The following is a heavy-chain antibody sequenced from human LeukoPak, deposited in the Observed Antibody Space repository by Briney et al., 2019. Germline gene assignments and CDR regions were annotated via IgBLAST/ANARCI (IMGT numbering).Heavy chain of an antibody. D-gene: IGHD6-19*01. CDR2: IKQDGSEK. V-gene: IGHV3-7*01. CDR3: ARASGWTPDN. J-gene: IGHJ4*02. CDR1: GFAFSYYW. Sequence: GGSLRLSCEASGFAFSYYWMNWVRQAPGKGLEWVANIKQDGSEKNYVDSVKGRFTISRDNAKNSLYLQMNSLRAEDTAVYYCARASGWTPDNWGQGTLVTVSS.